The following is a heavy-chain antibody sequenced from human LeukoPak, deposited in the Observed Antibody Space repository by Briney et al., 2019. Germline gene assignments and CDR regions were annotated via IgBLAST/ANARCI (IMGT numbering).Heavy chain of an antibody. D-gene: IGHD1-26*01. Sequence: GGSLRLSRAASGFTFSNYAMTWVRQAPGKGLEWASGISGSGSSTYYADPVKGRFTLSRDYPKNTLYLQMNSLRAEDTAVYFCAKYSGSYYYPPNWDSWGQGTLVTVSS. CDR3: AKYSGSYYYPPNWDS. J-gene: IGHJ4*02. V-gene: IGHV3-23*01. CDR2: ISGSGSST. CDR1: GFTFSNYA.